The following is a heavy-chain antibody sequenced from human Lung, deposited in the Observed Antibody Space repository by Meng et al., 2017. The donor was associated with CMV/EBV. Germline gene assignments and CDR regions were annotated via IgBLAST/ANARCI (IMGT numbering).Heavy chain of an antibody. CDR3: ASPLGILGIVDL. D-gene: IGHD7-27*01. CDR1: GLHRRCCYH. Sequence: LQGVGPGPGKPSGDPSPHCLFLGGLHRRCCYHWGWIRQPPGKGLEWIGSIYYSGSTYYNPSLKSRVTISVDTSKNQFSLKLSSVTAADTAVYYCASPLGILGIVDLWGRGTLVTVSS. J-gene: IGHJ2*01. CDR2: IYYSGST. V-gene: IGHV4-39*01.